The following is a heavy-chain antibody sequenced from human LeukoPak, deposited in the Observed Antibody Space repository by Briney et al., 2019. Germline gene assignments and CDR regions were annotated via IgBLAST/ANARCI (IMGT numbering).Heavy chain of an antibody. CDR1: GFTFSSYA. D-gene: IGHD2-8*01. CDR3: AREDAVSSPGFDS. Sequence: QSGGSLRLSCAASGFTFSSYAMSWVRQAPGTGLEWVANIRGDGNDLYYADSVKDRFTISRDNLKNSVFLQMNSLRVEDTAVYYCAREDAVSSPGFDSWGQGTLVTVSS. J-gene: IGHJ5*01. CDR2: IRGDGNDL. V-gene: IGHV3-7*01.